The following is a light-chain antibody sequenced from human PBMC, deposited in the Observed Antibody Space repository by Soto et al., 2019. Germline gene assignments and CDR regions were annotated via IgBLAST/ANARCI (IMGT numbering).Light chain of an antibody. Sequence: QLVLTQSPSASASLGASVNLTCTLSSGHSSYAIAWHQQQPDKGPRYLMKLNSDGSHSQGDGIPDRFSGSSSGAERYLIISSLQSEDEADYYCQTWGTGIQVFGGGTKVTVL. V-gene: IGLV4-69*01. CDR1: SGHSSYA. CDR3: QTWGTGIQV. J-gene: IGLJ2*01. CDR2: LNSDGSH.